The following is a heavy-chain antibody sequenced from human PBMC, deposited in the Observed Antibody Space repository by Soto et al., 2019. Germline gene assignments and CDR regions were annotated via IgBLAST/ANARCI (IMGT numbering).Heavy chain of an antibody. J-gene: IGHJ4*02. CDR2: IKNDGSST. CDR3: VRGSGRQLDY. Sequence: EVQLVESGGGLVQPGGSLRLSCEASTFTFSSFWMHWVRQVPGKGLVWVSRIKNDGSSTDYAASVRGRFTISRDNAKNKLYLQMNNLRGEDTAVYHCVRGSGRQLDYWGQGTLVTVCS. V-gene: IGHV3-74*01. D-gene: IGHD6-19*01. CDR1: TFTFSSFW.